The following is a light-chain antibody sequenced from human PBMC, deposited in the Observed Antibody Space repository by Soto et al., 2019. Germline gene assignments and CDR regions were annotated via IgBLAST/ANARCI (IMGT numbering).Light chain of an antibody. J-gene: IGKJ2*01. V-gene: IGKV3-11*01. CDR1: QSVSSY. CDR3: QQRSNWPPYT. Sequence: EIVLTQSPATLSLSPRERATLSCRATQSVSSYLAWYQQKPGQAPRLLIYDASNRATGSPARFSGSGSGTDFTLTISSLEPEDFAVYYCQQRSNWPPYTFGQGTKLEIK. CDR2: DAS.